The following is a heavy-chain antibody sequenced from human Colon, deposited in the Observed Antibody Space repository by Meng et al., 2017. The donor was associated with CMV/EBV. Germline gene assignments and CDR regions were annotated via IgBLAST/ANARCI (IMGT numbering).Heavy chain of an antibody. V-gene: IGHV1-2*02. CDR2: INPNSGAT. D-gene: IGHD2-2*01. J-gene: IGHJ5*02. Sequence: ASVKVSCKTSGYTFTAYNMHWVRQAPGHGLEWMGWINPNSGATNYAQKFQGRVTMTRDTSISTAYMELSRLTSDDTAVYYCARDLVVVIPDDLWGQGTLVTVSS. CDR3: ARDLVVVIPDDL. CDR1: GYTFTAYN.